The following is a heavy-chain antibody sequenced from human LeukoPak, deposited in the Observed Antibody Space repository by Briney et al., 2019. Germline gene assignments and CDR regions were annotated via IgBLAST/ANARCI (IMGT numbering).Heavy chain of an antibody. J-gene: IGHJ3*02. CDR1: GFTFGDYA. V-gene: IGHV3-23*01. D-gene: IGHD5-18*01. Sequence: PGGSLRLSCTASGFTFGDYAMSWVRQAPGKGLEWVSAISGSASSTYHADSVKGRFTISRDNSKNTLYLQMNSLRAEDTAVYYCAREEGGWIQLWSPAAPGAFDIWGQGTMVTVSS. CDR2: ISGSASST. CDR3: AREEGGWIQLWSPAAPGAFDI.